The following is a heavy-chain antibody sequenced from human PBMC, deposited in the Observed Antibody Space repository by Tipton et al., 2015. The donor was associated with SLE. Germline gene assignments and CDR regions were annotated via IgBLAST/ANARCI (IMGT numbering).Heavy chain of an antibody. Sequence: TLSLTCTVSDASISTYFWSWIRQPPGKGLEWIGYIYYSGSTNYNPSLKSRVTMSVDTFKNQFSLRLTSVTAADTAVYYCARLEDPFGIFGVPKGWFDPWGQGTLVTVSS. D-gene: IGHD3-3*01. J-gene: IGHJ5*02. CDR1: DASISTYF. V-gene: IGHV4-59*01. CDR3: ARLEDPFGIFGVPKGWFDP. CDR2: IYYSGST.